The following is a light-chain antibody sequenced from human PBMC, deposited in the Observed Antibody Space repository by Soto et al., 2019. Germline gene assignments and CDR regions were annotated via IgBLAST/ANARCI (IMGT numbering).Light chain of an antibody. CDR2: EVT. CDR1: SSDVGGYDY. Sequence: QSVLTQPASVSGSPGQSITISCTGTSSDVGGYDYVSWYQQHPGQAPKFIIYEVTIRPSGVSHRFSGSKSGNTASLTISGLQAEDEADYYCTSYTSSSTYVFGTGTKVTVL. CDR3: TSYTSSSTYV. V-gene: IGLV2-14*01. J-gene: IGLJ1*01.